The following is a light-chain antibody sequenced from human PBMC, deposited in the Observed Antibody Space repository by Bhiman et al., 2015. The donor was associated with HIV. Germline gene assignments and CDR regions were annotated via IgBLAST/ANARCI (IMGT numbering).Light chain of an antibody. J-gene: IGLJ2*01. CDR2: DNS. Sequence: QSMLTQPPSVSAAPGQRVTVSCSGSSSNIGSHFASWYQQLPGTAPKLLIYDNSNRPSAIPDRFSGSKSGTSATLGISGLHTGDEADYYCATWDTSLSAMVFGGGTKLTVL. V-gene: IGLV1-51*01. CDR1: SSNIGSHF. CDR3: ATWDTSLSAMV.